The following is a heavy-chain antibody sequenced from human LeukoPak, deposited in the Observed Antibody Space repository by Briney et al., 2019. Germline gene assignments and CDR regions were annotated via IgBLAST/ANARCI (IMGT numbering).Heavy chain of an antibody. V-gene: IGHV4-59*01. D-gene: IGHD3-22*01. J-gene: IGHJ4*02. Sequence: SETLSLTCTVSGGSISSYYRSWIRQPPGKGLEWIGYIYYSGSTNYNPSLKSRVTISVDTSKNQSSLKLSSVTAADTAVYYCARGRRAPTYYYDSSGLKKYYFDYWGQGTLVTVSS. CDR1: GGSISSYY. CDR2: IYYSGST. CDR3: ARGRRAPTYYYDSSGLKKYYFDY.